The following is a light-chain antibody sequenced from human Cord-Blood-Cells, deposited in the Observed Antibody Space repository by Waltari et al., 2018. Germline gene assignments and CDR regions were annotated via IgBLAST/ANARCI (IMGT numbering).Light chain of an antibody. CDR3: AAWDDSLSGRV. V-gene: IGLV1-47*01. Sequence: QSVLTQPPSASGTPGQRVTLSCSGSSPTLGRNSGYWYQQLPGTAPKLRIYRNKRRPSGVPDRFSGSKSGTSASLAISGLRSEDEADYYCAAWDDSLSGRVFGGGTKLTVL. J-gene: IGLJ3*02. CDR2: RNK. CDR1: SPTLGRNS.